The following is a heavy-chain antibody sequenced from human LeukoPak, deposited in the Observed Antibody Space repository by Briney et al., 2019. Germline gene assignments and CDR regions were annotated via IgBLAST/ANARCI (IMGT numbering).Heavy chain of an antibody. CDR3: AKGITMVDS. Sequence: GGSLRLSCAASGFTFTNYAMTWVRQAPGKGLEWVSTISVSGGSTFYADSVKGRFTISRDNSKNTLHLQMNSLRAEDTALYYCAKGITMVDSWGQGTLLTVSS. CDR2: ISVSGGST. CDR1: GFTFTNYA. J-gene: IGHJ4*02. D-gene: IGHD3-10*01. V-gene: IGHV3-23*01.